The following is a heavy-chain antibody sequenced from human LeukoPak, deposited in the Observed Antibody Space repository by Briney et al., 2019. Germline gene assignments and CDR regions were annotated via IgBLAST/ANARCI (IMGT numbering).Heavy chain of an antibody. CDR2: INHSGST. D-gene: IGHD4-23*01. CDR3: ARGVDYGGNSGDY. J-gene: IGHJ4*02. V-gene: IGHV4-34*01. Sequence: SETLSLTCIVSGGSISSYYWSWIRQPPGKGLEWIGEINHSGSTNYNPSLKSRVTISVDTSKNQFSLKLSSVTAADTAVYYCARGVDYGGNSGDYWGQGTLVTVSS. CDR1: GGSISSYY.